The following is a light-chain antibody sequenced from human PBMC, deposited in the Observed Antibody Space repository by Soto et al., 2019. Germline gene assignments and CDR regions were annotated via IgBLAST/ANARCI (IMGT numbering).Light chain of an antibody. CDR2: AAS. V-gene: IGKV1-9*01. CDR1: QGISSF. CDR3: PLLET. J-gene: IGKJ2*01. Sequence: DIHVTQSPSFLSASVGDRVTITCRASQGISSFVAWYQQKPGKAPKVLIYAASTLQSGVPSRFSGSGSGTQFTLTISSLQPEDFATYYCPLLETFGQGTKVEIK.